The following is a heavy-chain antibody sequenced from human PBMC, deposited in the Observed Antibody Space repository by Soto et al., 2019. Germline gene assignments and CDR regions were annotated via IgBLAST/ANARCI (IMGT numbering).Heavy chain of an antibody. Sequence: QVQLVQSGAEVKKPGASLKVSCKASGYTFIGYYMHWVRQAPGQGLEWMGWINPNSGATNYAQNFQGRVTMTRDTSITTAYMELSRLRSDDTAVYYCARDRVSTIGDFDFWGQGTLVTVSS. D-gene: IGHD5-12*01. CDR3: ARDRVSTIGDFDF. CDR2: INPNSGAT. J-gene: IGHJ4*02. CDR1: GYTFIGYY. V-gene: IGHV1-2*02.